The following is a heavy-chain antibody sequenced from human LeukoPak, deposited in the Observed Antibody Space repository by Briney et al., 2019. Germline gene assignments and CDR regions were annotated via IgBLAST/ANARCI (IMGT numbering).Heavy chain of an antibody. CDR3: AKEGSKDSTTFDI. CDR2: ISYDGSNK. Sequence: GGSLRLSCAASGFTFSSYTMHWVRQAPGKGLEWVAVISYDGSNKYYADSVKGRFTISRDNSKNTLYLQMNSLRAEDTAVYYCAKEGSKDSTTFDIWGQGTMVTVSS. J-gene: IGHJ3*02. D-gene: IGHD2-2*01. CDR1: GFTFSSYT. V-gene: IGHV3-30*04.